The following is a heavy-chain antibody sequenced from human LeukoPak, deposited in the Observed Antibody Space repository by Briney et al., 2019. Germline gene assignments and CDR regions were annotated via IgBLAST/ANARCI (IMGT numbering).Heavy chain of an antibody. J-gene: IGHJ4*02. Sequence: GATVKISCKASGYTFTDYYMHWVQQAPGKGLEWMRRVDPEYGETIYAEKFQGRVTITADTSTDTAYMELSSLRSEDTAVYYCATHEDTERTRMATTTEVVIDYWGQGTLVTVSS. CDR1: GYTFTDYY. CDR2: VDPEYGET. V-gene: IGHV1-69-2*01. D-gene: IGHD5-24*01. CDR3: ATHEDTERTRMATTTEVVIDY.